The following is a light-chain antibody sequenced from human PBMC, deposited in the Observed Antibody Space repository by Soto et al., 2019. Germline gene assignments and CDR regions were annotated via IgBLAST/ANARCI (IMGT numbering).Light chain of an antibody. CDR2: DAS. J-gene: IGKJ4*01. V-gene: IGKV1-5*01. Sequence: IRMTQSPSTLSASVGDRVTITCRASQSISSWLAWYQQKPGKAPKLLIYDASSLESGVPSRFSGSGSGTDFTLTISSLQPEDVAADYCQKYNSAPLTFGGATKVDIK. CDR3: QKYNSAPLT. CDR1: QSISSW.